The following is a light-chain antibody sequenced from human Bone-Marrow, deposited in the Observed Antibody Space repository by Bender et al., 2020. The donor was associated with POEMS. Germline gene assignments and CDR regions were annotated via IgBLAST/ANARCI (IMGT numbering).Light chain of an antibody. J-gene: IGLJ1*01. CDR3: CSYAGDTTPYV. CDR2: SSH. Sequence: QSVLTQPPSASGTPGQRVTISCSGGSSNIGAHAVNWYQHLPGTAPKLLIYSSHRRPSEVPDRLSGSRSGTSASLAISGLQSEDEADYYCCSYAGDTTPYVFASGTTVTVL. CDR1: SSNIGAHA. V-gene: IGLV1-44*01.